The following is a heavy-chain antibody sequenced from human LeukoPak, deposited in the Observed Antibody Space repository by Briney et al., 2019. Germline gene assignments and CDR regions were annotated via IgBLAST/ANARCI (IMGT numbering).Heavy chain of an antibody. D-gene: IGHD2-8*01. CDR2: ISWNSGSM. Sequence: GGSLRLSCAASGFTFDDYAMHWVRQAPGKGLEWVSGISWNSGSMGYADSVKGRFTISRDNAKNSLYLQMNSLRAEDTAVYYCAKGYCTNGVCYFDYWGQGTLVTVSS. CDR3: AKGYCTNGVCYFDY. J-gene: IGHJ4*02. V-gene: IGHV3-9*01. CDR1: GFTFDDYA.